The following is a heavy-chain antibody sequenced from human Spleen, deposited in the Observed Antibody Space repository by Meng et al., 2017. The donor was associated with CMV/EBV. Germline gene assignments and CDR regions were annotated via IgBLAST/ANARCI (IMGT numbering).Heavy chain of an antibody. V-gene: IGHV1-46*01. CDR2: INPSGGST. D-gene: IGHD1-26*01. CDR3: ARMAVGARPPDY. CDR1: GYTFTGYY. Sequence: ASVKVSCKASGYTFTGYYMHWVRQAPGQGLEWMGIINPSGGSTSYAQKFQGRVTMTRDTSTSTVYMELSSLRSEDTAVYYCARMAVGARPPDYWGQGTLVTVSS. J-gene: IGHJ4*02.